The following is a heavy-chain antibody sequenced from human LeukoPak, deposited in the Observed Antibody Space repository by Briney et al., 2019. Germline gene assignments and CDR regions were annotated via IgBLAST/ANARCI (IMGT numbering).Heavy chain of an antibody. D-gene: IGHD5-12*01. J-gene: IGHJ4*02. CDR1: GYRFTSYW. Sequence: GGSLKISCKGSGYRFTSYWIGWVRQMPGKGLEGMGIIYPGDSDTRYSPSFQGQVTISADKSISTAYLQWSSLKASDTAMYYCARLGGYEPYYFDYWGQGTLVTVSS. CDR3: ARLGGYEPYYFDY. V-gene: IGHV5-51*01. CDR2: IYPGDSDT.